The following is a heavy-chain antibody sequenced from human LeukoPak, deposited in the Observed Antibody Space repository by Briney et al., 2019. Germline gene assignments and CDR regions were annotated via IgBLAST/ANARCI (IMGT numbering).Heavy chain of an antibody. J-gene: IGHJ5*02. CDR3: ARVGGYDSAGXFDP. CDR2: IYYSGST. V-gene: IGHV4-59*01. Sequence: TSETLSLTCTVSGGSISSYYWSWIRQPPGKGLEWIGYIYYSGSTNYNPSLKSRVTISVDTSKNQFSLKLSSVTAADTAVYYCARVGGYDSAGXFDPWGQGTLVTVSS. D-gene: IGHD5-12*01. CDR1: GGSISSYY.